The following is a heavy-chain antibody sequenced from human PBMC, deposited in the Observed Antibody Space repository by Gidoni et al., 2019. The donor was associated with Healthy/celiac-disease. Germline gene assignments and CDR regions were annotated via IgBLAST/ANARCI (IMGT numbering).Heavy chain of an antibody. CDR2: ISSSSSYI. CDR1: GFTFRIST. Sequence: EVQLVESGGGLVKPGGSLRLSCSASGFTFRISTLNWVRQAPGKGLELVSSISSSSSYIYYADSVKGRFTISRDNAKNSLYLQMNSLRAEDTAVYYCARVSDRSGYCTNGVCYRDWYFDLWGRGTLVTVSS. CDR3: ARVSDRSGYCTNGVCYRDWYFDL. V-gene: IGHV3-21*01. J-gene: IGHJ2*01. D-gene: IGHD2-8*01.